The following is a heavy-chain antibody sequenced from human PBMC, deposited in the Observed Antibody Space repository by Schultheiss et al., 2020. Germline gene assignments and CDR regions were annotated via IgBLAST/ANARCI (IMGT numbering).Heavy chain of an antibody. J-gene: IGHJ6*02. CDR2: IFSNDEK. D-gene: IGHD6-6*01. V-gene: IGHV2-26*01. CDR3: AREYSSSRYYGMDV. CDR1: GFSLSNARMG. Sequence: SGPTLVKPTETLTLTCTVSGFSLSNARMGVSWIRQPPGKALEWLAHIFSNDEKSYSTSLKSRLTISKDTSKSQVVLTMTNMDPVDTATYYCAREYSSSRYYGMDVWGQGTTVTVSS.